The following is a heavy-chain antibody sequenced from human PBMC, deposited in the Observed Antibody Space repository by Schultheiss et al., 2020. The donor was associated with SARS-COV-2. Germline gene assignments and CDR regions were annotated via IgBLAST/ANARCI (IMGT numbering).Heavy chain of an antibody. Sequence: SLKISCAASGFTFSSYAMHWVRQAPGKGLEWVAVILYDGSNKYYADSVKGRFTISRDNSKNTLYLQMNSLRADDTAVYYCTRGDAFDIWGQGTMVTVSS. CDR2: ILYDGSNK. CDR1: GFTFSSYA. CDR3: TRGDAFDI. V-gene: IGHV3-30*01. J-gene: IGHJ3*02.